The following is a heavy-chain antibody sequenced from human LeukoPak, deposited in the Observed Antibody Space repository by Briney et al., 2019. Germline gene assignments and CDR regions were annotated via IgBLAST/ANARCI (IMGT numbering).Heavy chain of an antibody. CDR2: ISSAGGTM. CDR1: GFTFSTYE. D-gene: IGHD3-10*01. V-gene: IGHV3-48*03. CDR3: ARHANYYGSGRSLDY. J-gene: IGHJ4*02. Sequence: GGSLRLSCTASGFTFSTYEMNWFRQAPGEGLEWVSYISSAGGTMYYADSVKGRFTISRDNAKNSLYLQMNSLRAEDTAVYYCARHANYYGSGRSLDYWGQGTLVTVSS.